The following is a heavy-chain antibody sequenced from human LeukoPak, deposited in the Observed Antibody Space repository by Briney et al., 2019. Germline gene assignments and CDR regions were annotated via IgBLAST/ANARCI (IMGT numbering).Heavy chain of an antibody. CDR1: GYTFTGYY. D-gene: IGHD3-22*01. Sequence: ASVKVSCKASGYTFTGYYMHWVRQAPGQGLEWMGWINPNSGGTNYAQKFQGRVTMTRDTSISTAYMELSRLRSDDTAVYYCARDNIIYYYDSSGYYLDYWGQGTLVTVSS. J-gene: IGHJ4*02. CDR3: ARDNIIYYYDSSGYYLDY. V-gene: IGHV1-2*02. CDR2: INPNSGGT.